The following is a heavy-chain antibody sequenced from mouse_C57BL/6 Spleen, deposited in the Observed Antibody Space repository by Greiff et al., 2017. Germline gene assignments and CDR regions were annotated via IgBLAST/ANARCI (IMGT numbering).Heavy chain of an antibody. D-gene: IGHD1-1*01. V-gene: IGHV1-82*01. CDR3: AREDYGSSLYAMDY. Sequence: VKLQESGPELVKPGASVKISCKASGYAFSSSWMNWVKQRPGKGLEWIGRIYPGDGDTNYNGKFKGKATLTADKSSSTAYMQLSSLTSEDSAVYFCAREDYGSSLYAMDYWGQGTSVTVSS. CDR1: GYAFSSSW. J-gene: IGHJ4*01. CDR2: IYPGDGDT.